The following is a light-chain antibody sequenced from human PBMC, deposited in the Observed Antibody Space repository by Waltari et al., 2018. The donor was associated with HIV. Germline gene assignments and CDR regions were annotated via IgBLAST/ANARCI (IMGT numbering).Light chain of an antibody. CDR1: SSDGGGYNS. CDR2: EVS. J-gene: IGLJ2*01. CDR3: SSYAGSSNVI. Sequence: QSALTQPPSASGSPGQSVTISCPGTSSDGGGYNSVSWYQQHPGKAPKLLIYEVSKRPSGVPDRFSGSKSGNTASLTVSGLQAEDEADYYCSSYAGSSNVIFGGGTKLTVL. V-gene: IGLV2-8*01.